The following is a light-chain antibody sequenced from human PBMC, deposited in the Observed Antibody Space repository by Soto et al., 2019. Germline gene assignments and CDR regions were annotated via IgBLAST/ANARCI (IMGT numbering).Light chain of an antibody. Sequence: EIVLTQSPATLSLSPGERATLSCRASQSVSSNLAWYQQKPGQAPRLLIFGAFIRATGIPARFSGSGSGTEFTLTISSLQSEDFAVYYCQQYDYWPRTFGQGTKVDIK. V-gene: IGKV3-15*01. CDR2: GAF. CDR3: QQYDYWPRT. CDR1: QSVSSN. J-gene: IGKJ1*01.